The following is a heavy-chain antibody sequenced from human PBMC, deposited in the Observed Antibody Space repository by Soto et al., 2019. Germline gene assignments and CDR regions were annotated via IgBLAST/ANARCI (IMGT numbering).Heavy chain of an antibody. CDR2: IWYDGSNK. J-gene: IGHJ4*02. CDR1: GFTFISYG. V-gene: IGHV3-33*01. D-gene: IGHD6-13*01. Sequence: GGSLRLSCAASGFTFISYGMHWVLQAPGKGLEWVAVIWYDGSNKYYADSVKGRFTISRDNSKNTLYLQMNSLRAEDTAVYYCASPTAAGALDYWGQGTLVTVSS. CDR3: ASPTAAGALDY.